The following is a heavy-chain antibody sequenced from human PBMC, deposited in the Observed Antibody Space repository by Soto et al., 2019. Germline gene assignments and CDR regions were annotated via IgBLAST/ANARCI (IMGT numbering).Heavy chain of an antibody. D-gene: IGHD3-3*01. CDR2: TYYRSKWYN. J-gene: IGHJ6*02. V-gene: IGHV6-1*01. CDR3: ARDQGLSDFWSGYYHYYYYGMDV. CDR1: GDSVSSNSAA. Sequence: PSQTLSLTCAISGDSVSSNSAAWNWIRQSPSRGLEWLGRTYYRSKWYNDYAVSVKSRITINPDTSKNQFSLQLNSVTPEDTAVYYCARDQGLSDFWSGYYHYYYYGMDVWGQGTTVTVSS.